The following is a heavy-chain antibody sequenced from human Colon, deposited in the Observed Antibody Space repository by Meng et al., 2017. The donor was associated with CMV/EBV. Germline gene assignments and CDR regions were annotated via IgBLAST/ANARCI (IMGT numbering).Heavy chain of an antibody. V-gene: IGHV3-7*01. D-gene: IGHD2-8*02. J-gene: IGHJ4*02. CDR1: GFTFSQNW. CDR3: ATITGAR. Sequence: GGSLRLSCVAPGFTFSQNWMTWVRQAPGKGLEWVATTKEDGSAKFYVVSVKGRFHISRDNAKSSLYLQMDSLRAEDTAIYYCATITGARWGQGTLVTVSS. CDR2: TKEDGSAK.